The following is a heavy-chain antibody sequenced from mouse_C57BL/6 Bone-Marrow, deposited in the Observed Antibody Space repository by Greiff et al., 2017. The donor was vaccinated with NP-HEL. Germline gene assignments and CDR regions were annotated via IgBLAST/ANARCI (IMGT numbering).Heavy chain of an antibody. Sequence: EVQRVESGGGLVQPGESLKLSCESNEYEFPSHDMSWVRKTPEKRLELVAAINSDGGSTYYPDTMERRFIISRDNTKKTLYLQMSSLRSEDTALYYCARRGITTVVAPYAMDYWGQGTSVTVSS. CDR1: EYEFPSHD. V-gene: IGHV5-2*01. J-gene: IGHJ4*01. CDR3: ARRGITTVVAPYAMDY. CDR2: INSDGGST. D-gene: IGHD1-1*01.